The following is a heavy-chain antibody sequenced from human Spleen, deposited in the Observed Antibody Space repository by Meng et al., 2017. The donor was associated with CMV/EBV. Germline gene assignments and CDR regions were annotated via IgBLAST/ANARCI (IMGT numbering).Heavy chain of an antibody. Sequence: GSLKISCAASGFTFSSYSMNWVRQAPGKGLEWVSSISSSSSYIYYADSVKGRFTISRDNAKNSLYLQMNSLRAEDTAVYYCARDFIAAAGTGWENYYYYGMDVWGQGTTVTVSS. CDR3: ARDFIAAAGTGWENYYYYGMDV. CDR2: ISSSSSYI. CDR1: GFTFSSYS. V-gene: IGHV3-21*01. J-gene: IGHJ6*02. D-gene: IGHD6-13*01.